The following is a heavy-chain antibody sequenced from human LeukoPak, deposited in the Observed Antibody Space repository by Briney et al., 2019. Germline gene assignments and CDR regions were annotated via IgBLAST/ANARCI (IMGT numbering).Heavy chain of an antibody. V-gene: IGHV5-51*01. D-gene: IGHD6-13*01. CDR3: ARQQSSSWYALDY. CDR2: IYPGDSDT. CDR1: GYKFTNYW. Sequence: GESLKISCKGSGYKFTNYWIGWVRPMPGKGLEWMGIIYPGDSDTRYSPSFQGQVTISADKSISTAYLQWSSLKASDTAMYYCARQQSSSWYALDYWGQGTLVTVSS. J-gene: IGHJ4*02.